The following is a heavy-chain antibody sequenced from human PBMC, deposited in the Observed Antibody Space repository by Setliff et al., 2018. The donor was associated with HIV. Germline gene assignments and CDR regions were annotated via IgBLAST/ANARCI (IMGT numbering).Heavy chain of an antibody. CDR3: ARALHYSNYVYFDY. CDR1: GDIFSRYG. D-gene: IGHD4-4*01. J-gene: IGHJ4*02. Sequence: SVKVSCKASGDIFSRYGISWVRQAPGQGLEWMGGIIPIYGTANSAQKFQGRVTITADESTSTAHMELSTLRSEDTAVYYCARALHYSNYVYFDYWGQGTLVTVSS. CDR2: IIPIYGTA. V-gene: IGHV1-69*13.